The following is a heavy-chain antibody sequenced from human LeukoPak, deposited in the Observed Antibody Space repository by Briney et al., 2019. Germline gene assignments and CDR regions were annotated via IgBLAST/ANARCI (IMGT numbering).Heavy chain of an antibody. CDR1: GFIFSTYW. J-gene: IGHJ3*02. CDR3: VTFYGCFDI. Sequence: PGGSLRLSCAASGFIFSTYWMHWVRQAPGKGLVWVSRVNSDGSSTSYADSVEGRFTIFRDNAKNTLYLQMNSLRADDTAVYYCVTFYGCFDIWGQGTMVTDSS. CDR2: VNSDGSST. D-gene: IGHD2/OR15-2a*01. V-gene: IGHV3-74*01.